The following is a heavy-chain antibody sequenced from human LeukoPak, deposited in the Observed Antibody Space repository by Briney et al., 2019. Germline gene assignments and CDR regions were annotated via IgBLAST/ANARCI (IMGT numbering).Heavy chain of an antibody. Sequence: PGGSLRLSCAASGFTFSSYSMNWVRQAPGKGLEWVSSISSSSSYIYYADSVKGRFTISRDNAKNTLYLQMNSLRAEDTAVYYCAKRDTNGRYYFDYWGQGALVTVSS. V-gene: IGHV3-21*04. CDR3: AKRDTNGRYYFDY. D-gene: IGHD2-8*01. CDR2: ISSSSSYI. J-gene: IGHJ4*02. CDR1: GFTFSSYS.